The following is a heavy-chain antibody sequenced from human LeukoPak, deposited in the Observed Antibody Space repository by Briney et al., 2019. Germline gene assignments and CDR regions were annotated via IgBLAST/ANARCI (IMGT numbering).Heavy chain of an antibody. V-gene: IGHV3-48*03. CDR2: ISNSAGII. CDR3: ARDLYGSGSYFDY. J-gene: IGHJ4*02. D-gene: IGHD3-10*01. CDR1: GFTFSTYD. Sequence: GGSLRLSCAASGFTFSTYDMNWVRQAPGKGLEWVSFISNSAGIIKYADSVKGRFTISRDNAENSLYLQMNSLRADDTAIYYCARDLYGSGSYFDYWGQGTLVTVSS.